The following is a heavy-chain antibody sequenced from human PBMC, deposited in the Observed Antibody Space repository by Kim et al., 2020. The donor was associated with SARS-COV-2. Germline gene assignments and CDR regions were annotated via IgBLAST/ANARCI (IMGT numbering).Heavy chain of an antibody. J-gene: IGHJ5*02. D-gene: IGHD1-26*01. V-gene: IGHV3-48*02. CDR1: GFTFSTYS. CDR3: AREPSISGSYLGWFDP. Sequence: GGSLRLSCAASGFTFSTYSMNWVRQAPGTGLEWVSYITSSSSTMYYADSVKGRFTISRDNAKNSLYLQMNSLRDEDTAVYYCAREPSISGSYLGWFDPWGQGTLVTVSS. CDR2: ITSSSSTM.